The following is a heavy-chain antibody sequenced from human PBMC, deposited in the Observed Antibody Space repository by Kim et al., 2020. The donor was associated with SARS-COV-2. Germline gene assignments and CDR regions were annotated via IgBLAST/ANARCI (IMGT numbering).Heavy chain of an antibody. CDR2: IXXGAXXX. CDR3: GXXSVTXIGSYXDV. D-gene: IGHD2-21*01. V-gene: IGHV1-3*01. J-gene: IGHJ6*01. CDR1: GYTFTDYV. Sequence: ASVKVSCKASGYTFTDYVIHWVRQAPGQXPEXXGRIXXGAXXXRYSHNFQGRVTXXKDXXXSTXXLELSXLSSXDTATXFCGXXSVTXIGSYXDVWXXGTXXXVS.